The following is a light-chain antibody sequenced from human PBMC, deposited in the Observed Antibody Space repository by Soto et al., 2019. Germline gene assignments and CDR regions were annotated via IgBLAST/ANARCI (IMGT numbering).Light chain of an antibody. CDR3: SSYTRSRTYV. J-gene: IGLJ1*01. Sequence: QSVLTQPASVSGSPGQSITISCTGTSSDVGAYNYVSWFQQHPGKAPKLSIYEVSNRPSGVSYRFSGSKSGSTASLTISGLQAEDEADYYCSSYTRSRTYVFGTGTKVTVL. CDR2: EVS. CDR1: SSDVGAYNY. V-gene: IGLV2-14*01.